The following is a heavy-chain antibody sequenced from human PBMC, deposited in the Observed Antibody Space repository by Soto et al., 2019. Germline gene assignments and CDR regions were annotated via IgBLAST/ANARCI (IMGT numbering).Heavy chain of an antibody. D-gene: IGHD1-26*01. CDR2: ISSSGSTI. J-gene: IGHJ1*01. CDR1: GFTISDYY. CDR3: AGNFGRFIATLDPFQH. V-gene: IGHV3-11*01. Sequence: GGSLRLSCAASGFTISDYYMSWIRQAPGKGLEWVSYISSSGSTIYYADSVKGRFTISRDNAKNSLYLQMNSLRAEDTAVYYCAGNFGRFIATLDPFQHWGQGTLVTVSS.